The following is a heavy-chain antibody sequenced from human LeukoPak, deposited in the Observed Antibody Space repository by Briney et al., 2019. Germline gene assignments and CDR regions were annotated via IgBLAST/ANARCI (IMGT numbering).Heavy chain of an antibody. Sequence: SWGSLRLSCAASGFTFSSYAMHWVRQAPGKGLEWVAVISYDGSNKYYADSVKGRFTISRDNSKNTLYLQMNSLRAEDTAVYYCARELDYWGQGTLVTVSS. V-gene: IGHV3-30*04. CDR2: ISYDGSNK. J-gene: IGHJ4*02. CDR1: GFTFSSYA. CDR3: ARELDY.